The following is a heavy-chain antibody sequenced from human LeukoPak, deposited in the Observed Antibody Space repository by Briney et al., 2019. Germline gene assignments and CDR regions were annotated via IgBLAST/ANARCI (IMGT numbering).Heavy chain of an antibody. D-gene: IGHD3-10*01. Sequence: GGSLRLSCAASGFTFSSYAMSWVRQAPGKGLEWVSAISGSGGSTYYADSVKGRFTISRDNSKNTLYLQMNGLRAEDTAVYYCARGLNTITMVRGVPQYYYYGMDVWGQGTTVTVSS. CDR3: ARGLNTITMVRGVPQYYYYGMDV. J-gene: IGHJ6*02. CDR2: ISGSGGST. CDR1: GFTFSSYA. V-gene: IGHV3-23*01.